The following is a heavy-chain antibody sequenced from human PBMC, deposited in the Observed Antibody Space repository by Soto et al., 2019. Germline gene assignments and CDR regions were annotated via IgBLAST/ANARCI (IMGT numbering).Heavy chain of an antibody. CDR2: IRSKAYGGTT. Sequence: PGGSLRLSCTASGFTFGDYAMSWFRQAPGKGLEWVGFIRSKAYGGTTEYAASVKGRFTISRDDSKSIAYLQMNSLKTEDTAVYYCTRDGYCSGGSCYPVWFDPWGQGTLVTVSS. V-gene: IGHV3-49*03. CDR3: TRDGYCSGGSCYPVWFDP. D-gene: IGHD2-15*01. CDR1: GFTFGDYA. J-gene: IGHJ5*02.